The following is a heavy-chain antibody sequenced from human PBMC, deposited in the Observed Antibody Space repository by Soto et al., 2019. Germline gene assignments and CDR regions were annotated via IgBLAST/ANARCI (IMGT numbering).Heavy chain of an antibody. J-gene: IGHJ4*02. CDR1: GGSISSGGYY. V-gene: IGHV4-31*03. CDR2: IYYSGST. CDR3: ARVTMVRGFIDY. D-gene: IGHD3-10*01. Sequence: SETLSLTCTVSGGSISSGGYYWSWIRQHPGKGLEWIGYIYYSGSTYYNPSLKSRVTISVDTSKNQFSLKLSSVTAADTAVYYCARVTMVRGFIDYWGQGTLVTVSS.